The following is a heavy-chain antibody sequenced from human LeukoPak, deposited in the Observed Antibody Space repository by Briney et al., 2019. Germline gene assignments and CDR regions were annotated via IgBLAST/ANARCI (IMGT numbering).Heavy chain of an antibody. CDR3: ARLGVSSSWQGDYYYYYGMDV. J-gene: IGHJ6*02. V-gene: IGHV4-59*08. Sequence: SETLSLTCTVSGGSISSYYWSWIRQPPGKGLEWIGYIYYSGSTNYNPSLKSRVTISVDTSKNQFSLKLSSVTAADTAVYYCARLGVSSSWQGDYYYYYGMDVWGQGTTVTVSS. CDR1: GGSISSYY. CDR2: IYYSGST. D-gene: IGHD6-13*01.